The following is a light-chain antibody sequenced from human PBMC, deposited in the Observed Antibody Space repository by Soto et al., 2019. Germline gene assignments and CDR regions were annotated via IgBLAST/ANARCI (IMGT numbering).Light chain of an antibody. V-gene: IGLV2-23*02. Sequence: QSVLTQPASVSGAPGQSITISCTGTSSDVGSYNLVSWYQQHPGKAPKVMIYEVSKRPSGVSNRFSGSKFGNTASLTISGLQAADEADYYCCSYAGSSTYVFGTGTKVTVL. CDR2: EVS. J-gene: IGLJ1*01. CDR3: CSYAGSSTYV. CDR1: SSDVGSYNL.